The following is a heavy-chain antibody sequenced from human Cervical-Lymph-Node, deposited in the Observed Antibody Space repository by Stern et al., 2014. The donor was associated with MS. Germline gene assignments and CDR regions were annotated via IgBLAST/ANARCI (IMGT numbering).Heavy chain of an antibody. CDR3: AKGVEDGYNPAYFDY. D-gene: IGHD5-24*01. CDR2: IRWNSVTI. Sequence: EVQLVESGGGLVQPGRSLRLACAASGFTFDDFALHWVRQTPGKDLEWVSGIRWNSVTIAYADSVKGRFTISRDNTKNSLYLQLNSLRAEDTALYFCAKGVEDGYNPAYFDYWGRGTLVTVSP. V-gene: IGHV3-9*01. J-gene: IGHJ4*02. CDR1: GFTFDDFA.